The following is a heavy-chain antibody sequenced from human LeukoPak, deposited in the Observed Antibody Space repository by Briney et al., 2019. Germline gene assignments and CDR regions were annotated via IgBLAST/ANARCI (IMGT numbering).Heavy chain of an antibody. D-gene: IGHD5-18*01. CDR2: IIPIFGTA. V-gene: IGHV1-69*05. J-gene: IGHJ4*02. CDR3: ARDPPQDSYLAI. CDR1: GGTFSSYA. Sequence: GASVKVSCKASGGTFSSYAISWVRQAPGQGLEWMGRIIPIFGTANYAQKFQGRVTITTDESTSTAYMELSSLRSGDTAVYYCARDPPQDSYLAIWGQGTLVTVSS.